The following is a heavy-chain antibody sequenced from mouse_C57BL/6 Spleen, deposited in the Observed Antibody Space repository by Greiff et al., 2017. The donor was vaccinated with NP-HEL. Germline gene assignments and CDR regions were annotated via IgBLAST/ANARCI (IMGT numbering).Heavy chain of an antibody. Sequence: QVPLQQPGAELVMPGASVKLSCKASGYTFTSYWMHWVKQRPGQGLEWIGEIDPSDSYTNYNQKFKGKSTLTVDKSSSTAYMQLSSLTSEDSAVYYCARSTGGGYYVGDYWGQGTTLTVSS. CDR2: IDPSDSYT. CDR1: GYTFTSYW. V-gene: IGHV1-69*01. CDR3: ARSTGGGYYVGDY. J-gene: IGHJ2*01. D-gene: IGHD2-3*01.